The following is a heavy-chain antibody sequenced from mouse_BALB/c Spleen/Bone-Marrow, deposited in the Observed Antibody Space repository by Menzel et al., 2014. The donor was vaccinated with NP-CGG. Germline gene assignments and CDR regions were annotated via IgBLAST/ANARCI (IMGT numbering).Heavy chain of an antibody. D-gene: IGHD2-4*01. Sequence: VQVVESGAELVRPGASVKLSCKASGYTFTSYRINWVKQRPGQGLEWIGNIYPSDSYTNYNQKSKDKATLTVDKSSSTAYMQLSSPTSEDSAVYYCTRTYDYDEGGFDYWGQGTTLTVSS. CDR1: GYTFTSYR. V-gene: IGHV1-69*02. CDR3: TRTYDYDEGGFDY. CDR2: IYPSDSYT. J-gene: IGHJ2*01.